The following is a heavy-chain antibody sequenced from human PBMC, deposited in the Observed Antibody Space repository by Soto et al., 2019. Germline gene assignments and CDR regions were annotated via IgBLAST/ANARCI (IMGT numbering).Heavy chain of an antibody. D-gene: IGHD6-19*01. Sequence: EVHLVESGGGLVQREGSLRLSCAASGFTVSVYSMNWVRQAPGKGLEWFSYITSDTKTIKSADSVKGRFTISRDNDKNSVYLQMNSLRDEATAVYYWARSVEGPFDYWGQGTVVTVSS. CDR2: ITSDTKTI. CDR1: GFTVSVYS. CDR3: ARSVEGPFDY. V-gene: IGHV3-48*02. J-gene: IGHJ4*02.